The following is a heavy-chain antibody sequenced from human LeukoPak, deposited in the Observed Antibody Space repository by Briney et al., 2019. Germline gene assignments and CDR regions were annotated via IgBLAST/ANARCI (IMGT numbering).Heavy chain of an antibody. D-gene: IGHD6-19*01. J-gene: IGHJ4*02. Sequence: GGSLRLSCAASGLTFSSYAMHWVRQAPGKGLEWVAVISYDGSNKYYADSVKGRFTISRDNSKNTLYLQMNSLRAEDTAVYYCARDLAVAAAFDYWGQGTLVTVSS. V-gene: IGHV3-30-3*01. CDR3: ARDLAVAAAFDY. CDR1: GLTFSSYA. CDR2: ISYDGSNK.